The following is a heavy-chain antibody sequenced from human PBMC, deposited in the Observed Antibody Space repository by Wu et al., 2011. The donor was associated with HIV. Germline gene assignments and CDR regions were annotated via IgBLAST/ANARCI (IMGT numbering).Heavy chain of an antibody. V-gene: IGHV1-69*18. CDR3: ASGAVLDY. D-gene: IGHD1-26*01. J-gene: IGHJ4*02. CDR1: GDTFTNYA. Sequence: QVQLVQSGAEVKKPGSSVKVSCKASGDTFTNYAISWVRQAPGQGLEWMGRIMPIFGTANYAQKFQGRVTITADESTSTAYMELSRLRSDDTAVYYCASGAVLDYWGQGTLVTVSS. CDR2: IMPIFGTA.